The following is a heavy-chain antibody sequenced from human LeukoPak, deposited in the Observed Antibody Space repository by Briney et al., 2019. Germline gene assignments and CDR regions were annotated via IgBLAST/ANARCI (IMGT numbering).Heavy chain of an antibody. CDR3: ARDGKPGIAVY. J-gene: IGHJ4*02. V-gene: IGHV4-61*02. D-gene: IGHD6-19*01. CDR1: GGSISSGSYY. CDR2: IYTSGST. Sequence: PSQTLSLTCTVSGGSISSGSYYWSWIRQPAGKGLEWIGRIYTSGSTNYNPSLKSRVTISVDTSKNQFSLKLSSVTAADTAVYYCARDGKPGIAVYWGQGTLVTVSS.